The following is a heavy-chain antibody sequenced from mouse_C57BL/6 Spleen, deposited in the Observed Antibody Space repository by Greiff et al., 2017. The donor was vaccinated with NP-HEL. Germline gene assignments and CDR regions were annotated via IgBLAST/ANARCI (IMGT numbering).Heavy chain of an antibody. D-gene: IGHD1-1*01. J-gene: IGHJ2*01. CDR1: GYTFTSYW. CDR2: IHPNSGST. Sequence: VQLQQPGAELVKPGASVKLSCKASGYTFTSYWMHWVKQRPGQGLEWIGMIHPNSGSTNYNEKFKSKATLTVDKSSSTAYMQLSSLTSEDSAVYYCARYYYGSSYVYWGQGTTLTVSS. V-gene: IGHV1-64*01. CDR3: ARYYYGSSYVY.